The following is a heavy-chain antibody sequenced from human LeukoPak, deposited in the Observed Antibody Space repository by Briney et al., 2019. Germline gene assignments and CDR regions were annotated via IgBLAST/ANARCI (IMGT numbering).Heavy chain of an antibody. CDR3: AKAWGGTVTIYY. D-gene: IGHD4-17*01. V-gene: IGHV3-30*18. CDR1: GFTFSSYG. J-gene: IGHJ4*02. Sequence: AGGSLRLSCAASGFTFSSYGMHWVRQAPGKGLEWVAVISYDGSNKYYADSVKGRFTISRDNSKNTLYLQMNSLRAEDTAVYYCAKAWGGTVTIYYCGQGTLVTVSS. CDR2: ISYDGSNK.